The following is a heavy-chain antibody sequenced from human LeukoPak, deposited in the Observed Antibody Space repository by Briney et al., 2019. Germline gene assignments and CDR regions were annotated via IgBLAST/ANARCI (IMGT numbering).Heavy chain of an antibody. CDR1: GYTFTSYG. CDR3: ARNYYGSGSPQRGNWFDP. V-gene: IGHV1-2*02. Sequence: VSVKVSCKASGYTFTSYGISWVRQAPGQGLEWMGWINPNSGGTNYAQKFQGRVTMTRDTSISTAYMELSRLRSDDTAVYYCARNYYGSGSPQRGNWFDPWGQGTLVTVSS. CDR2: INPNSGGT. J-gene: IGHJ5*02. D-gene: IGHD3-10*01.